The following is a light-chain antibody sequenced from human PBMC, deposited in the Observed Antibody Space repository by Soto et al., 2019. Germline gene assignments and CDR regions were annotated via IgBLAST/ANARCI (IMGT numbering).Light chain of an antibody. CDR3: QPYNNCPTET. CDR2: GAS. Sequence: EIVMTQSPATLSVSPGERATLSCRASQSVSSNLAWYQQKPGQAPRLLIYGASTRATGIPARFSGSGSGTEFTLTISSLQSEDFAVYYCQPYNNCPTETFVQGTK. J-gene: IGKJ1*01. CDR1: QSVSSN. V-gene: IGKV3-15*01.